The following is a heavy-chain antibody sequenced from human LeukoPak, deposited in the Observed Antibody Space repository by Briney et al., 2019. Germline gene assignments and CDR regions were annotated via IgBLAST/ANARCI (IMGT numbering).Heavy chain of an antibody. CDR3: ARDGKYDSSGYGSSRFDY. CDR1: GFTFSNYS. CDR2: IDGGGTNT. Sequence: GGSLRLSCAASGFTFSNYSMNWVRQAPGKGLDWVSSIDGGGTNTYYADSVKGRFTISRDNSKNTLYLQMNSLRAEDTAVYYCARDGKYDSSGYGSSRFDYWGQGTLVTVSS. V-gene: IGHV3-NL1*01. J-gene: IGHJ4*02. D-gene: IGHD3-22*01.